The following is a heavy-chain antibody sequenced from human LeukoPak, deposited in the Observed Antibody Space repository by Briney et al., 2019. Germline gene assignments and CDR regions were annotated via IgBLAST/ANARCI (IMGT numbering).Heavy chain of an antibody. V-gene: IGHV4-38-2*02. J-gene: IGHJ4*02. CDR1: GYSISGGYY. Sequence: SETLSLTCTVSGYSISGGYYWGWIRQPPGKGLEWIGSIYHSGSTYYNPSLKSRVTISVDTSKNQFSLKLSSVTAADTAVYYCARITISEIDYWGQGTLVTVSS. D-gene: IGHD3-3*01. CDR2: IYHSGST. CDR3: ARITISEIDY.